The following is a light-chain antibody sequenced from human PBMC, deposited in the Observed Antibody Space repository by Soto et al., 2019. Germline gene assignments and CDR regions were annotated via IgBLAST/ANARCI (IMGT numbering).Light chain of an antibody. Sequence: EIVLTQSPCTLSFSPGERATLSCRASQSVSDSSLAWYHQKPGQAPRLLIYGASRRATGIPDTFSGSGSGTDFTLTISRLEPEDFAVYYCQLYGDSPMYTFGQGTKVDIK. V-gene: IGKV3-20*01. CDR2: GAS. CDR3: QLYGDSPMYT. J-gene: IGKJ2*01. CDR1: QSVSDSS.